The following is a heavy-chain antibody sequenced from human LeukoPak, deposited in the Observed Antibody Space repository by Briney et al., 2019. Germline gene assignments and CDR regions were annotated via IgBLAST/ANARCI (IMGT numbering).Heavy chain of an antibody. V-gene: IGHV4-59*01. J-gene: IGHJ4*02. D-gene: IGHD3-22*01. CDR1: GGSISSYY. Sequence: PSETQSLTCTVSGGSISSYYWSWIRQPPGKGLEWIGYIYYSGSTNYNPSLKSRVTISVDTSKNQFSLKLSSVTAADTAVYYCARILYDSSGYPPPGFDYWGQGTLVTVSS. CDR3: ARILYDSSGYPPPGFDY. CDR2: IYYSGST.